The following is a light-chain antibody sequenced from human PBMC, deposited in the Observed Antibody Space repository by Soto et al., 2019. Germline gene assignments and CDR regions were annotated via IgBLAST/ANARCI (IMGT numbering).Light chain of an antibody. CDR2: GAS. CDR1: QSVSRT. Sequence: EITLTQSPVTLSVSPGEGATLSCRASQSVSRTLAWYQQKPGQAPRLLIYGASTRAADVPARFSGSGSGTDFTLTISRLEPEDFAVYYCQQYGSSITFGQGTRLEIK. V-gene: IGKV3-15*01. J-gene: IGKJ5*01. CDR3: QQYGSSIT.